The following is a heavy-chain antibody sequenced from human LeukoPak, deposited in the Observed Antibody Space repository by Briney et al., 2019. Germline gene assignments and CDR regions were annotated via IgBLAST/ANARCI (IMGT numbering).Heavy chain of an antibody. Sequence: GGSLRLSCAASGFPFTNYWMIWVRQAPGKRPEWVGKINQGGSETNYVDSVKGRFSISRDNAKTSLFLQMNRLRAEDTAVYYCATDRKVGTWDPRFDYWGQGALVTVSS. CDR2: INQGGSET. D-gene: IGHD4-23*01. CDR3: ATDRKVGTWDPRFDY. J-gene: IGHJ4*02. CDR1: GFPFTNYW. V-gene: IGHV3-7*01.